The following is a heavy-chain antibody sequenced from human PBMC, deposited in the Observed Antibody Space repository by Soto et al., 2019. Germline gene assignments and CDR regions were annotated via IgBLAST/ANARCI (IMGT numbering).Heavy chain of an antibody. D-gene: IGHD3-3*01. CDR2: IDPSDSYT. CDR3: ARARSITIFGVVGFEMDV. Sequence: GESLKISCKGSGYTFTDYWINWVRQMPGKGLEWMGRIDPSDSYTKYSPSFQGHVTISADKSIGTAYLEWSSLEASDTAMYYCARARSITIFGVVGFEMDVWGQGTTVTVSS. V-gene: IGHV5-10-1*01. J-gene: IGHJ6*02. CDR1: GYTFTDYW.